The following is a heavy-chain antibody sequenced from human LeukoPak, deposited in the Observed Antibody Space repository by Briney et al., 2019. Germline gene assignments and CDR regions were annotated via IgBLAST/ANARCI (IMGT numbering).Heavy chain of an antibody. CDR2: VYYSGST. CDR1: GGSINSYY. D-gene: IGHD3-10*02. J-gene: IGHJ4*02. V-gene: IGHV4-59*01. CDR3: ARYLRSSGRGFDY. Sequence: SETLFLTCTVSGGSINSYYWSWIRQPPGKRLEWIGYVYYSGSTNYNPSLKSRVTISVDTSKNQFSLKLSSVTAADTAVYYCARYLRSSGRGFDYWGQGTLVTVSS.